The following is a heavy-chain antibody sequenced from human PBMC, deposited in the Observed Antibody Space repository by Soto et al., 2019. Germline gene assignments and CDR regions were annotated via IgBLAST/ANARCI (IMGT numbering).Heavy chain of an antibody. J-gene: IGHJ4*02. CDR3: ATSYGSGYRAFDY. Sequence: QVQLVQSGAEVKRPGSSVKVSCKASGDTFSFYSINWVRQAPGLGIEWMGRVNPILSMSNYAHRFQGRVTMTAKKSTSTSYMELSGGRSEDTAMYYWATSYGSGYRAFDYWGQGALVTVSS. CDR1: GDTFSFYS. CDR2: VNPILSMS. D-gene: IGHD3-10*01. V-gene: IGHV1-69*04.